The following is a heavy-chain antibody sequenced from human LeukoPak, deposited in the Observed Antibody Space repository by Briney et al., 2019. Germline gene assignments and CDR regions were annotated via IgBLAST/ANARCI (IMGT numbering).Heavy chain of an antibody. CDR2: INHSGST. CDR1: GGSFSGYY. CDR3: ARERRDIVLMVYARVPSYFDY. J-gene: IGHJ4*02. V-gene: IGHV4-34*01. D-gene: IGHD2-8*01. Sequence: SETLSLTCAVYGGSFSGYYWSWIRQPPGKGLEWIGEINHSGSTNYNPSLKSRVTISVDTSKNQFSLKLSSVTAADTAVYYCARERRDIVLMVYARVPSYFDYWGQGTLVTVSS.